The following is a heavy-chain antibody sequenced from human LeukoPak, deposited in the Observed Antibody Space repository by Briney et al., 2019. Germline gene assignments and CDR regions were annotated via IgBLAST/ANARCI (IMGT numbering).Heavy chain of an antibody. J-gene: IGHJ4*02. D-gene: IGHD1-1*01. CDR3: ARRAYSTAYWKHFDS. CDR2: IYHSGST. CDR1: GYSISSGFY. V-gene: IGHV4-38-2*02. Sequence: NPSETLSLTCTVSGYSISSGFYWGWIRQPPGKGLECIGSIYHSGSTYYNPSLKSRVTISVDTSKNQFSLKLNSVTAADTAVYFCARRAYSTAYWKHFDSWGQGTLVTVSS.